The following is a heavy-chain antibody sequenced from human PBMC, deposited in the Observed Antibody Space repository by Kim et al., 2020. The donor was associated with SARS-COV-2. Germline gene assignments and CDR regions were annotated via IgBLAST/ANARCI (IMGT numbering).Heavy chain of an antibody. Sequence: GGSLRLSCAASGFSFGNYWMHWVRQAPGKGLVWVSRINNDATSKSYADSVKGRFTISRDNAKNTLYLQMNSLRVEDTAVYYCARIPDIVVVPPYDSTNFAYWGQGVLVTVPS. CDR3: ARIPDIVVVPPYDSTNFAY. CDR1: GFSFGNYW. CDR2: INNDATSK. V-gene: IGHV3-74*01. J-gene: IGHJ4*02. D-gene: IGHD2-2*01.